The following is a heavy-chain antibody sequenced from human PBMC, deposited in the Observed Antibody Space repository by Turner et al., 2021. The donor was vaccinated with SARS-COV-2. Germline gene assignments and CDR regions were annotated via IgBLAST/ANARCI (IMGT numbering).Heavy chain of an antibody. D-gene: IGHD6-13*01. Sequence: EVQLVESGGGLVQPGGSLRVSCAASGFPFCSYWIGWVRQAPGKGLEWVANIKQDGSEKYYVDSVKGRFTISRDNAKNSLYLQMNSLRAEDTAVYYCARLHTSSWYFDYWGQGTLVTVSS. CDR1: GFPFCSYW. V-gene: IGHV3-7*03. CDR3: ARLHTSSWYFDY. J-gene: IGHJ4*02. CDR2: IKQDGSEK.